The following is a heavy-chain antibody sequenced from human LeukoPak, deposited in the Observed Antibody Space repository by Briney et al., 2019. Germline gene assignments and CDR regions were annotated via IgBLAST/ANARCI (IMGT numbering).Heavy chain of an antibody. CDR1: GFTFSSYA. CDR3: AKVEPGL. J-gene: IGHJ4*02. CDR2: ISGSGGRT. Sequence: GSLRLSCAVSGFTFSSYAMSWVRQAPGKGREWVSVISGSGGRTYYADSVKGRFTISRDNSKNTLYLQINSLRAEDTAVYYCAKVEPGLWGKGTLVTVSS. V-gene: IGHV3-23*01.